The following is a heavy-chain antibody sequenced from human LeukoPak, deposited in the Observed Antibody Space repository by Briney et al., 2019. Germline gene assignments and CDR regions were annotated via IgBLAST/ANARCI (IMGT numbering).Heavy chain of an antibody. CDR3: VKESGFMVAPNSAFDI. Sequence: PGGSLRLSCSAAGFTLNSYPVHWVRQAPGKGLEYVSGISRNGGSTYYADSVKGRFTSSRDHSKNTLYLQMSSLRAEDTAVYYCVKESGFMVAPNSAFDIWGQGTMVTVSS. CDR2: ISRNGGST. J-gene: IGHJ3*02. CDR1: GFTLNSYP. V-gene: IGHV3-64D*06. D-gene: IGHD4/OR15-4a*01.